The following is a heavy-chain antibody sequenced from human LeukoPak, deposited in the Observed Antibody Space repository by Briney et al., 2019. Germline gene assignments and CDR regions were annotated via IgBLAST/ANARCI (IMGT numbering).Heavy chain of an antibody. J-gene: IGHJ3*02. Sequence: SETLSLTCTVSGGSISSYYWSWIRQPAGKGLEWIGRIYTSGSTNYNPSLKSRVTMSVDTSKNQFSLKLNSVTAADTAVYYCATRSVVVPAAINAFDIWGQGTMVTVSS. CDR1: GGSISSYY. CDR2: IYTSGST. D-gene: IGHD2-2*01. V-gene: IGHV4-4*07. CDR3: ATRSVVVPAAINAFDI.